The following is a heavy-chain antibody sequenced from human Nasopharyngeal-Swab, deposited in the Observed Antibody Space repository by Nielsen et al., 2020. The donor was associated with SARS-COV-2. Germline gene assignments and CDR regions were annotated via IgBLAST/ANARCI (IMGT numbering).Heavy chain of an antibody. CDR1: GFTFNNYN. J-gene: IGHJ6*02. V-gene: IGHV3-21*01. CDR3: ARDGLDYDFWSAYFMDV. CDR2: LSSSSSYI. D-gene: IGHD3-3*01. Sequence: GGSLRLSCAASGFTFNNYNFNWVRQAPGKGLEWVSSLSSSSSYIYYADSVKDRFTISRDNAKNSLYLQMNSLRAEDTAVYYCARDGLDYDFWSAYFMDVWGQGTTVTVSS.